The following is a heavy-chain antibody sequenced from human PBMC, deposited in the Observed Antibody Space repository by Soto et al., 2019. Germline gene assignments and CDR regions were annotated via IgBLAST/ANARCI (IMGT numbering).Heavy chain of an antibody. CDR1: GFTFGDYA. Sequence: PGGSLRLSCTASGFTFGDYAMSWFRQAPGKGLEWVGFIRSKAYGGTTEYAASVEGRFTISRDDSKSIAYLQMNSLKTEDTAVYYCTRYCSSTSCFSSYYYYGMDVWGQGTTVTVSS. CDR2: IRSKAYGGTT. D-gene: IGHD2-2*01. V-gene: IGHV3-49*03. CDR3: TRYCSSTSCFSSYYYYGMDV. J-gene: IGHJ6*02.